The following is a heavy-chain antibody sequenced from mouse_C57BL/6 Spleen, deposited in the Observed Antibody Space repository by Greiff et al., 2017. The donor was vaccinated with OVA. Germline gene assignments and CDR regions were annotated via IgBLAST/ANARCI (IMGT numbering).Heavy chain of an antibody. CDR2: ISSGGSYT. V-gene: IGHV5-6*01. Sequence: EVQLEESGGDLVKPGGSLKLSCAASGFTFSSYGMSWVRQTPDKRLEWVATISSGGSYTYYPDSVKGRFTISRDNAKNTLYLQMSSLKSEDTAMYYCARHYSDGYLFAYWGQGTLVTVSA. CDR1: GFTFSSYG. D-gene: IGHD2-3*01. CDR3: ARHYSDGYLFAY. J-gene: IGHJ3*01.